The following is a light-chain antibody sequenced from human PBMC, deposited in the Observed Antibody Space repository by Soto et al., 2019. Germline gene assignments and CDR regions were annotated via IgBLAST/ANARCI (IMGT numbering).Light chain of an antibody. CDR1: SSDVGGYNY. J-gene: IGLJ3*02. CDR3: FSYTGSYTSV. Sequence: QSALTQPRSVSGSPGQSVTISCTGTSSDVGGYNYVSWYQQHPGKAPKLMIYDVSKRPSGVPDRFSGSKSGNTASLTISGLPAEDEADFYCFSYTGSYTSVFGGGTKVTVL. V-gene: IGLV2-11*01. CDR2: DVS.